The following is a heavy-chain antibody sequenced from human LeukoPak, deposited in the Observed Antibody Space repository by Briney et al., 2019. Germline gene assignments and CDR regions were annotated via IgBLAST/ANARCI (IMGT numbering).Heavy chain of an antibody. CDR3: ARDASHYCSSAICYGNY. CDR2: ISSSSSYI. Sequence: PGGSLRLSCAVSGFIFSSYSTNWVRQAPGKGLERVSSISSSSSYIYYADSVKGRFTISRDNAKNSLYLQMNSLRAEDTAVYYCARDASHYCSSAICYGNYWGQGTLVTVSS. J-gene: IGHJ4*02. D-gene: IGHD2-2*01. V-gene: IGHV3-21*01. CDR1: GFIFSSYS.